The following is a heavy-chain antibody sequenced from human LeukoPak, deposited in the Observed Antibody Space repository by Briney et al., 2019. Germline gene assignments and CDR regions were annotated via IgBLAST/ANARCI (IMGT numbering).Heavy chain of an antibody. J-gene: IGHJ4*02. D-gene: IGHD5-24*01. V-gene: IGHV3-21*01. CDR3: ARAGDGYNSLD. CDR2: ISSDSNYI. Sequence: GGSLRLSCAASGFTFSSYSMNWVRQAPGKGLEWVSSISSDSNYIYYADSMKGRFTISRDNAKNSLYLQMNSLRAEDTAVYYCARAGDGYNSLDWGQGTLITVSS. CDR1: GFTFSSYS.